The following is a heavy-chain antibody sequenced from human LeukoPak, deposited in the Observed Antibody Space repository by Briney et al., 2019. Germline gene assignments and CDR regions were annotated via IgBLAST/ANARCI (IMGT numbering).Heavy chain of an antibody. D-gene: IGHD3-22*01. J-gene: IGHJ4*02. CDR2: IFPGDSDT. Sequence: GESLKISCKGSGYSFTSYWIGWVRQMPGKGVEWMGLIFPGDSDTRYSPSFQGQVTISADKSISTAYLQWSSLKASDTDMYYCGRLGSSGYYLEYWGQGTLVTVSS. CDR3: GRLGSSGYYLEY. CDR1: GYSFTSYW. V-gene: IGHV5-51*01.